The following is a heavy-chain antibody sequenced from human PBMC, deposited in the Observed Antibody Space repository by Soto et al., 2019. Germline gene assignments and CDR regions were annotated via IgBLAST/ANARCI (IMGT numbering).Heavy chain of an antibody. D-gene: IGHD3-10*01. CDR2: IYYSGST. CDR1: GGSIRTTNYY. V-gene: IGHV4-39*01. Sequence: SETLSLTCTVSGGSIRTTNYYWGWIRQPPGKGLEWIGNIYYSGSTYYNPSLKSRVTISVDTSKNQFSLKLSSVTAADTAVYYCARLGGYYYGSAPCWGQGTLVTVSS. J-gene: IGHJ4*02. CDR3: ARLGGYYYGSAPC.